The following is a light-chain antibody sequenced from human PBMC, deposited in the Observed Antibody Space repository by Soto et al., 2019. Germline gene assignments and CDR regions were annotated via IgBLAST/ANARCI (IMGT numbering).Light chain of an antibody. CDR2: EVS. Sequence: QSVLTQPASVSGSPGQSITISCTGTSSDVGGYNYVSWYQQHPGKAPKLMIYEVSNRPSGVSNRFSGSKSGNTASLTISGLQAEDEDDYYCSSYTSSSTPWVFGGGTKVTVL. V-gene: IGLV2-14*01. J-gene: IGLJ3*02. CDR1: SSDVGGYNY. CDR3: SSYTSSSTPWV.